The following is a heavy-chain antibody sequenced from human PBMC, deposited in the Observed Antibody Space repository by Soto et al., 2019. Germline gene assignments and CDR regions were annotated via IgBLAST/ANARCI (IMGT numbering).Heavy chain of an antibody. Sequence: GGSQRLSCAPAALTFSNYRMHSVRQAPGNALVWVSRINRAGSTTTYADSVRGRFTISRDNAKNTLYLQMNSLRDDDTAVYYCTMDLTGRQDYWGQGGMVTVSS. D-gene: IGHD7-27*01. CDR3: TMDLTGRQDY. V-gene: IGHV3-74*01. CDR2: INRAGSTT. J-gene: IGHJ4*01. CDR1: ALTFSNYR.